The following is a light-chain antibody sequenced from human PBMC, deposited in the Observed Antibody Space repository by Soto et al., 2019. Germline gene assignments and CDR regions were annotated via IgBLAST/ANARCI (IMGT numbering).Light chain of an antibody. CDR3: CSYAGSYTFYV. J-gene: IGLJ1*01. CDR2: DVS. V-gene: IGLV2-11*01. CDR1: SSDVGVYNY. Sequence: QSALTQPRSVSGAPGQSVTISCTGTSSDVGVYNYVSWYQQHPGKAPKLMIYDVSKRPSGVPDRFSGSKSGNTASLIISGLQAEDEADYYCCSYAGSYTFYVFGTGTKLTVL.